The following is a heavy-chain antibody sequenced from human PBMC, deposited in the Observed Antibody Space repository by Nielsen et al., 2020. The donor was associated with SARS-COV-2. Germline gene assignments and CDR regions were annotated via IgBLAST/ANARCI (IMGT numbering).Heavy chain of an antibody. CDR1: GFTFSSYE. CDR2: ISSSGSTI. Sequence: GESLKISCAASGFTFSSYEMNWVRQAPGKGLEWVSYISSSGSTIYYADSVKGRFTISRDNAKNSLYLQMNSLRSEDTAVYYCAREFLEWLLIRGNYYNYGMDVWGQGTTVTVSS. V-gene: IGHV3-48*03. J-gene: IGHJ6*02. D-gene: IGHD3-3*01. CDR3: AREFLEWLLIRGNYYNYGMDV.